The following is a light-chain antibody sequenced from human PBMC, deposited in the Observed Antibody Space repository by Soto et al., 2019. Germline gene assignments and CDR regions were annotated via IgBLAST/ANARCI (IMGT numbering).Light chain of an antibody. CDR2: DAS. CDR3: QRRRDWPRT. J-gene: IGKJ1*01. CDR1: QSVGSS. Sequence: EIVLTQSPATLSLSPGERATLSCRASQSVGSSLAWYQQKPGQAPRLLIYDASNRATGIPARFSGRGSGTDFTLTISSLEPEDFAVYYCQRRRDWPRTFGQGAKVELQ. V-gene: IGKV3-11*01.